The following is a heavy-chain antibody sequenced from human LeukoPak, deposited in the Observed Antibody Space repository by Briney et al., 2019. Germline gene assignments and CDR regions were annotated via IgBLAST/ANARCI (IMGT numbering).Heavy chain of an antibody. D-gene: IGHD3-16*02. CDR1: GFTFSNAW. J-gene: IGHJ4*02. CDR2: IKSKTDGGTT. V-gene: IGHV3-15*07. CDR3: TTDDVMITFGGVIF. Sequence: PGGSLRLSCAASGFTFSNAWMNWVRQAPGKGLEWVGRIKSKTDGGTTDYAAPVKGRFTISRDDSKNTLYLQMNSLKTEDTAVHYCTTDDVMITFGGVIFWGQGTLVTVSS.